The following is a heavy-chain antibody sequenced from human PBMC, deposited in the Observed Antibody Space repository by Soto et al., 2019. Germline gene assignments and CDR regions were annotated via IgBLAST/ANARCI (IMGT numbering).Heavy chain of an antibody. CDR1: GDTCTSYG. CDR2: ISAYNGNT. CDR3: ARVVGVVPAAMRLNWFDP. J-gene: IGHJ5*02. V-gene: IGHV1-18*04. D-gene: IGHD2-2*01. Sequence: ASVKVSCKASGDTCTSYGISWVRQAPGQGLEWMGWISAYNGNTNYAQKLQGRVTMTTDTSTSTAYMELRSLRSDDTAVYYCARVVGVVPAAMRLNWFDPWGQGTLVTVSS.